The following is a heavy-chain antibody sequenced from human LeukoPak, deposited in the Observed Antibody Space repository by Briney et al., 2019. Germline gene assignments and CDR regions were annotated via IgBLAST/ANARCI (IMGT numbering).Heavy chain of an antibody. Sequence: SETLSLTCTVSGGSISSYYWGWIRQPPGKGLEWIGYIYYSGSTNYNPSLKSRVTISVDTSKNQFSLKLSSVTAADTAVYYCARHGVSSYYYDSTAFDIWGQGTMLTVSS. V-gene: IGHV4-59*08. D-gene: IGHD3-22*01. J-gene: IGHJ3*02. CDR2: IYYSGST. CDR1: GGSISSYY. CDR3: ARHGVSSYYYDSTAFDI.